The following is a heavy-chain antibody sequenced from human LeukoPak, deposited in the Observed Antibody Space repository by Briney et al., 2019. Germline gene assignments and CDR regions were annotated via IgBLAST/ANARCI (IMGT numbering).Heavy chain of an antibody. CDR3: ARQVAAAARSFDY. D-gene: IGHD2-15*01. J-gene: IGHJ4*02. CDR2: IYPGDSDT. V-gene: IGHV5-51*01. CDR1: GYSFPSYW. Sequence: GESLKISCRGSGYSFPSYWIGWVRQMPGRGLEWMGIIYPGDSDTKYSPSFQGQVTISADRSISTTYPQWSSLKASDTAMYYCARQVAAAARSFDYWGQGTLVTVSS.